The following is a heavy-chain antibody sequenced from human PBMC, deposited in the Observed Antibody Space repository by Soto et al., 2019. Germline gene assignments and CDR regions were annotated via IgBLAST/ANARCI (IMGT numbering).Heavy chain of an antibody. CDR3: AKVNRLPRIAVAAMGFDY. D-gene: IGHD6-19*01. Sequence: PGGSLRLSCAASGFTFDDYAMHWVRQAPGKGLEWVSGISWNSGSIGYADSVKGRFTISRDNAKNSLYLQMNSLRAEDTALYYCAKVNRLPRIAVAAMGFDYWGQGTLVTVSS. CDR1: GFTFDDYA. J-gene: IGHJ4*02. V-gene: IGHV3-9*01. CDR2: ISWNSGSI.